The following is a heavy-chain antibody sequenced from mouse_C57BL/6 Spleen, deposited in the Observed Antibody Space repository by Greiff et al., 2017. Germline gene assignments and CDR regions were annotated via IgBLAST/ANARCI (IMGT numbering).Heavy chain of an antibody. J-gene: IGHJ4*01. D-gene: IGHD1-1*01. CDR1: GYAFSSSW. CDR2: IYPGDGDT. Sequence: QVQLQQSGPELVKPGASVKISCKASGYAFSSSWMNWVKQRPGKGLEWIGRIYPGDGDTNYNGKFKGKATLTADKSSSTAYMQLSSLTSEDSAVYFCARSLLTAVVGAMDYWGQGTSVTVSS. V-gene: IGHV1-82*01. CDR3: ARSLLTAVVGAMDY.